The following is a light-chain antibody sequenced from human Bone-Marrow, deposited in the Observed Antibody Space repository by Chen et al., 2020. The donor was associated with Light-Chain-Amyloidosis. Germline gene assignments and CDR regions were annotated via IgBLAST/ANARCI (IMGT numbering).Light chain of an antibody. Sequence: SALTQPAPLSGPPGQSITISCTGTSSDVGNYNLVSWYQHHPGQAPKLHVYEVTKRSSGVSTRFSGSKSGNTASLTISGLQAEDEAHYYCCSYAGLYTLVFGGGTKLSVV. CDR2: EVT. CDR1: SSDVGNYNL. J-gene: IGLJ2*01. V-gene: IGLV2-23*02. CDR3: CSYAGLYTLV.